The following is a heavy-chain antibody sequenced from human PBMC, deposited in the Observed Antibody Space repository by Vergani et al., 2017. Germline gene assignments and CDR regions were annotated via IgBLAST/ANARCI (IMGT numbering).Heavy chain of an antibody. CDR3: AKVVRSEVAGTFGSFDI. CDR1: GFTFIMHA. Sequence: EVQLLESGGDLVQPGGSLRLSCAASGFTFIMHAMSWVRQAPGKGLEWVSTLSASDRRTHYADSVKGRFTISRDNSKNTLFLHMNSLRPEDTAVYYCAKVVRSEVAGTFGSFDIWGQGKMVTGSS. CDR2: LSASDRRT. V-gene: IGHV3-23*01. D-gene: IGHD6-19*01. J-gene: IGHJ3*02.